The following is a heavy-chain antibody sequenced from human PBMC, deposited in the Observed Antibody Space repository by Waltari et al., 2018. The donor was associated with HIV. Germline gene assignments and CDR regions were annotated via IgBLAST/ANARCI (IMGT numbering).Heavy chain of an antibody. CDR1: GYTFTYRY. Sequence: QMQLVQSGAEVKKTGSSVKVSCKASGYTFTYRYLHWVRQAPGHALEWMGWITPFNGNTNYAQKFQDRVTITRDRSMSTAYMELSSLRSEDTAMYYCATCGGDCPEGWFDPWGQGTLVTVSS. J-gene: IGHJ5*02. CDR3: ATCGGDCPEGWFDP. D-gene: IGHD2-21*02. V-gene: IGHV1-45*02. CDR2: ITPFNGNT.